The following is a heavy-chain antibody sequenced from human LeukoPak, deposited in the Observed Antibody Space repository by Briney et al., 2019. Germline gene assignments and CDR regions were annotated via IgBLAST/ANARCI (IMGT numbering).Heavy chain of an antibody. CDR3: ARGRSITILRGVAISDGFDI. V-gene: IGHV3-21*06. CDR2: IATGSDYI. J-gene: IGHJ3*02. Sequence: GGSLRLSGAASGFTLSTYSMNWVRQAPGKGLEWGASIATGSDYIYYAGSLKGRFTISRDNAKNSLYLHMNSLRPDDTAVYYCARGRSITILRGVAISDGFDIWGQGTKVTVS. D-gene: IGHD3-10*01. CDR1: GFTLSTYS.